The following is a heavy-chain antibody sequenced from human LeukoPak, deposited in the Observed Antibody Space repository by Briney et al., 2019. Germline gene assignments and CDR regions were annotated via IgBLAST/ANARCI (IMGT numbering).Heavy chain of an antibody. D-gene: IGHD3-10*01. Sequence: GASVKVSCKASGGTFSSYAISWVRQAPGQGLEWMGGIIPILGTANYAQKFQGRVTITADESTSTAYMELSSLRSEDTAVYYCARYWFGELSLGMDVWGKGTTVTVSS. J-gene: IGHJ6*04. CDR3: ARYWFGELSLGMDV. CDR1: GGTFSSYA. CDR2: IIPILGTA. V-gene: IGHV1-69*13.